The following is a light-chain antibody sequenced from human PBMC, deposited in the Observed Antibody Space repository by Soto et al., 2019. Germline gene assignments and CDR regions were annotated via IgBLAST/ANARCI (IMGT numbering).Light chain of an antibody. CDR2: EVS. CDR1: SNDVGGYDY. J-gene: IGLJ2*01. V-gene: IGLV2-14*01. CDR3: NSYTSSSTLV. Sequence: QSALTQPASVSGSPGQSITISCSGTSNDVGGYDYVSWYQQHPGKAPKLVIYEVSNRPSWVSNRFSGSKSGNTASLTISGLQPEDEADYYCNSYTSSSTLVFGVGTKVTVL.